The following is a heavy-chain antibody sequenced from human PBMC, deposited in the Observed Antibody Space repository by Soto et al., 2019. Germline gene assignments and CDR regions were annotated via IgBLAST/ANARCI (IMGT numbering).Heavy chain of an antibody. CDR1: GGSISSGDYY. V-gene: IGHV4-30-4*01. CDR2: IYYSGST. D-gene: IGHD3-16*02. CDR3: ARGAFYDYVWGSYRTDAFDI. J-gene: IGHJ3*02. Sequence: QVQLQESGPGLVKPSQTLSLTCTVSGGSISSGDYYWSWIRQPPGKGLEWIGYIYYSGSTSYNPYRKSRVTISVDTSKNQFSLKLSSVTAADTAVYYCARGAFYDYVWGSYRTDAFDIWGQGTMVTVSS.